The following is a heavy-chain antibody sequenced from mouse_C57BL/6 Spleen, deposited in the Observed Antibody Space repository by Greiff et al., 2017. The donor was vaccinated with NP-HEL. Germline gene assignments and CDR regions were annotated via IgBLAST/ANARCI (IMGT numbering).Heavy chain of an antibody. Sequence: QVQLQQSGAELVRPGASVTLSCKASGYTFTDYEMHWVQQTPVHGLEWIGAIDPETGGTAYNQKFKGKAILTADKSSSTAYMELRSLTSEDSAVYYCTRPYYGSSYYFDYWGQGTTLTVSS. V-gene: IGHV1-15*01. CDR2: IDPETGGT. J-gene: IGHJ2*01. D-gene: IGHD1-1*01. CDR3: TRPYYGSSYYFDY. CDR1: GYTFTDYE.